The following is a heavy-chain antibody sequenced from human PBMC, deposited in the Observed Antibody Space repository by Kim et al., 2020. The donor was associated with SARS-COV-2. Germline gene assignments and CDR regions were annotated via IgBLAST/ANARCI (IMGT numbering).Heavy chain of an antibody. V-gene: IGHV3-7*03. CDR1: GFTFSSYW. Sequence: GGSLRLSCAASGFTFSSYWMSWVRQAPGKGLEWVANIKQDGSEKYYVDSVKGRFTISRDNAKNSLYLQMNSLRAEDTAVYYCARSSSSWSVDAEYFQHWGQGTLVTVSS. CDR2: IKQDGSEK. J-gene: IGHJ1*01. D-gene: IGHD6-13*01. CDR3: ARSSSSWSVDAEYFQH.